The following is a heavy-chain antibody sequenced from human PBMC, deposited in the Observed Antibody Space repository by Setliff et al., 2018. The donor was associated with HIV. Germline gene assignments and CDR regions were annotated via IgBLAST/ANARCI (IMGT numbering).Heavy chain of an antibody. Sequence: PGGSLRLSCAASGFTFGSYDMNWVRQAPGKGLEWVPYISGSGSIIYYADSVKGRFTISRDNAEYSLHLQMNSLRAEDTAVYYCARARLRNYYYYMDVWAKGTTVTVSS. V-gene: IGHV3-48*03. CDR2: ISGSGSII. CDR1: GFTFGSYD. J-gene: IGHJ6*03. D-gene: IGHD5-12*01. CDR3: ARARLRNYYYYMDV.